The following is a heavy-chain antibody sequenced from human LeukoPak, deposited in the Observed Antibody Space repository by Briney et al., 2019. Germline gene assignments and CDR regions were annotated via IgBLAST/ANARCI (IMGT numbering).Heavy chain of an antibody. Sequence: SVKVSCKASGGTFSSYAISWVRQAPGQGLEWMGGIIPIFGTANYAQKFQGRVTITADESTSTAYMELSSLRSEDTAVYYCAREAYDSSGSYLRPLDYWGQGTLVTVSS. V-gene: IGHV1-69*13. J-gene: IGHJ4*02. CDR1: GGTFSSYA. D-gene: IGHD3-22*01. CDR3: AREAYDSSGSYLRPLDY. CDR2: IIPIFGTA.